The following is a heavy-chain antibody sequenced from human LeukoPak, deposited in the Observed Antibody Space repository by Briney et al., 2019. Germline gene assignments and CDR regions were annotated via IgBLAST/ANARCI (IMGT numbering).Heavy chain of an antibody. Sequence: GGSLRLSCASSAFNFTAYWMHWVRQDPRQGLLWVARINSDGTTTNYADSVKGRFTISRDNAKNTLFLQMNSLRAEDTAVYFCAVSNGGYGPWGQGALVTVPS. CDR1: AFNFTAYW. J-gene: IGHJ5*02. CDR3: AVSNGGYGP. CDR2: INSDGTTT. D-gene: IGHD5-12*01. V-gene: IGHV3-74*01.